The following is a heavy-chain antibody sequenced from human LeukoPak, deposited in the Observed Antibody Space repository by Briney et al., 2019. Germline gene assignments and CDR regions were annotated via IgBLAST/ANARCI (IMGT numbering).Heavy chain of an antibody. CDR1: GFTFSSYE. CDR3: ARSFQGWRFDY. V-gene: IGHV3-48*03. Sequence: GGSLRLSCAASGFTFSSYEMNWVRQAPGKGLEWVSYISSSGSTIYYADSVKGRFTISRDNAKNSLYLQMNSLRAEDTAVYYCARSFQGWRFDYWGQGTLSPSPQ. J-gene: IGHJ4*02. D-gene: IGHD6-19*01. CDR2: ISSSGSTI.